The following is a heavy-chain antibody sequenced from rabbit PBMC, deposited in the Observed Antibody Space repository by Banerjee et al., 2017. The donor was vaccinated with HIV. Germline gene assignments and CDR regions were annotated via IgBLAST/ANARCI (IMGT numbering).Heavy chain of an antibody. D-gene: IGHD4-1*01. CDR3: ARDLAGVIGWNFDL. CDR1: GFDFNSNV. J-gene: IGHJ4*01. V-gene: IGHV1S40*01. CDR2: INTSSGNT. Sequence: QSLGESGGGLVKPGASLTLTCTASGFDFNSNVMCWVRQAPGKGLEWIACINTSSGNTVYASWAKGRFTISKTSSTTVTLQMTSLTAADTATYFCARDLAGVIGWNFDLWGPGTLVTVS.